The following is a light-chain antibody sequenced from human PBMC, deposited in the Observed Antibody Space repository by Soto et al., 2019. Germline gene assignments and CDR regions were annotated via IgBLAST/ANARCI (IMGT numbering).Light chain of an antibody. CDR2: ENN. J-gene: IGLJ1*01. CDR3: GTWDSSLSASYV. Sequence: QSLLTQPPSVSAAPGQKVTISCSGSSSNIGNNYVSWYQQLPGTAPKLLIYENNKRPSGIPDRFSGSKSGTSATLGITGLKTGDEADYYCGTWDSSLSASYVFGTGTKVTVL. V-gene: IGLV1-51*02. CDR1: SSNIGNNY.